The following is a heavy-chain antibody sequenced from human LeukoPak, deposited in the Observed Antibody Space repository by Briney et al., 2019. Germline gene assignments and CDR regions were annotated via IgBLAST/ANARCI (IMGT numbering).Heavy chain of an antibody. CDR2: IYSGGST. CDR1: GFTVSSNY. CDR3: ARAFREYSSSIRFDY. D-gene: IGHD6-13*01. V-gene: IGHV3-66*02. Sequence: SGGSLRLSCAASGFTVSSNYMSWVRQAPGKGLEWVSVIYSGGSTYYADSVKGRFTISRDNSKNTLYLQMNSLRAKDTAVYYCARAFREYSSSIRFDYWGQGTLVTVSS. J-gene: IGHJ4*02.